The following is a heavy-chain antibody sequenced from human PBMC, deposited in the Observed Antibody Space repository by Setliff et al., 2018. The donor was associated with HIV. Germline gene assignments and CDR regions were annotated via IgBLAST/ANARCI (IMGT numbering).Heavy chain of an antibody. D-gene: IGHD3-9*01. CDR1: GASVSSYY. CDR2: ITDSGNT. Sequence: SETLSLTCNVSGASVSSYYWTWIRQSPGNRLEWLGYITDSGNTNYNPSLRRRVTISADTSKNQVSLRLRSVTAADTAVYYCARETQQSYNIVTGYNYYYGIDVWGQGTTVTVSS. V-gene: IGHV4-59*02. CDR3: ARETQQSYNIVTGYNYYYGIDV. J-gene: IGHJ6*02.